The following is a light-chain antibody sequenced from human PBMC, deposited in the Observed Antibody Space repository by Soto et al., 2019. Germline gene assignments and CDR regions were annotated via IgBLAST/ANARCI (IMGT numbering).Light chain of an antibody. CDR1: QRVGSW. Sequence: DIQLTQSPSTMSASVGDTVTITCRASQRVGSWLAWYQQKPGKAPKLLIFDASNLESGVPSRFSGSGSGTEFTLTISILQPDDFATYYCRQYDSYSTFGGGTRVEVK. V-gene: IGKV1-5*01. CDR2: DAS. J-gene: IGKJ4*01. CDR3: RQYDSYST.